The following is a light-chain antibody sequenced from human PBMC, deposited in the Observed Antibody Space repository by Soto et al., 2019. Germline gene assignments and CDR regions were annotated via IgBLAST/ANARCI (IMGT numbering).Light chain of an antibody. CDR3: SSYTSSITLLV. CDR2: DIS. Sequence: QSALTQPASVSGAPGQSITISCTGTSSDVGGYNYVSWYQHHPGKAPKLMIYDISNRPSGVSNRFSGSKSGNTASQTISGLQAEDEDDYYCSSYTSSITLLVFVGGTMLTVL. V-gene: IGLV2-14*03. CDR1: SSDVGGYNY. J-gene: IGLJ2*01.